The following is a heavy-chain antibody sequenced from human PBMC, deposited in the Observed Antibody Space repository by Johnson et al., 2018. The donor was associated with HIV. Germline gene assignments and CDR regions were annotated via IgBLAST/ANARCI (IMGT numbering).Heavy chain of an antibody. Sequence: QEQLVESGGGVVQPGRSLRLSCAASGFTFSSYAMHWVRQAPGKGLEWVAVISFDGSKEYYADSVKGRFTISRDNSKNTLYLQMNSLRAEDTAVYYCARDKNNRIAAAALAAFDIWGQGTMVTVSS. CDR1: GFTFSSYA. J-gene: IGHJ3*02. CDR2: ISFDGSKE. CDR3: ARDKNNRIAAAALAAFDI. V-gene: IGHV3-30-3*01. D-gene: IGHD6-13*01.